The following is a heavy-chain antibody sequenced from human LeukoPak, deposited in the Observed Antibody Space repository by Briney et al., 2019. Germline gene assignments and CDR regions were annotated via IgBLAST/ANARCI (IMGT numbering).Heavy chain of an antibody. CDR3: AKETVADPSIDF. CDR1: GFTFSSYA. J-gene: IGHJ4*02. D-gene: IGHD6-19*01. Sequence: GGSLRPSCAASGFTFSSYALSWVRQAPGKGLEWVSAISGSGYSTYYADSVKGRFTISRDNSKNTLFLQMNSLRAEDTAVYYCAKETVADPSIDFWGQGTLVTVSS. CDR2: ISGSGYST. V-gene: IGHV3-23*01.